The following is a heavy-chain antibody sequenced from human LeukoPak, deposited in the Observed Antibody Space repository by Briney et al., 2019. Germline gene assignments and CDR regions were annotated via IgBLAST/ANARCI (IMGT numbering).Heavy chain of an antibody. CDR1: GFTFSSYS. V-gene: IGHV3-48*04. CDR3: ARDPSTPQQLGNFDY. D-gene: IGHD6-13*01. Sequence: TGGSLRLSCAASGFTFSSYSMNWVRQAPGKGLEWVSYISSSSSTIYYADPVKGRFTISRDNAKNSLYLQMNSLRAEDTAVYYCARDPSTPQQLGNFDYWGQGTLVTVSS. CDR2: ISSSSSTI. J-gene: IGHJ4*02.